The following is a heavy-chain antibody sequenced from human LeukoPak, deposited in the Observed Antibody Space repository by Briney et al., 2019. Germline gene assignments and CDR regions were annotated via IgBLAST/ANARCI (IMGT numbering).Heavy chain of an antibody. V-gene: IGHV4-39*07. J-gene: IGHJ5*02. CDR3: ARDHGYCSSTSCYLWWFDP. CDR1: GGSISSSSYY. Sequence: SSETLSLTCTVSGGSISSSSYYWGWIRQPPGKGLEWIGSIYYSGSTYYNPSLKSRVTISVDTSKNQFSLKLSSVTAADTAVYYCARDHGYCSSTSCYLWWFDPWGQGTLVTVSS. D-gene: IGHD2-2*03. CDR2: IYYSGST.